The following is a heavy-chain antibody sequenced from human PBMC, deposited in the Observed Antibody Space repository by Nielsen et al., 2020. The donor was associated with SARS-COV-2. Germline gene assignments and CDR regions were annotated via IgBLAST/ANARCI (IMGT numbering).Heavy chain of an antibody. CDR3: ARDLSTMVRGVNVAFDI. V-gene: IGHV3-48*04. D-gene: IGHD3-10*01. Sequence: GESLKISCAAPGFTFSSYSMNWVRQAPGKGLEWVSYISSSSSTIYYADSVKGRFTISRDNAKNSLYLQMNSLRAEDTAVYYCARDLSTMVRGVNVAFDIWGQGTMVTVSS. J-gene: IGHJ3*02. CDR2: ISSSSSTI. CDR1: GFTFSSYS.